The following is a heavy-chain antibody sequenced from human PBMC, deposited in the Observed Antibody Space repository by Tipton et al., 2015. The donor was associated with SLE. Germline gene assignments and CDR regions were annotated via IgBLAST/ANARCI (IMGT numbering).Heavy chain of an antibody. J-gene: IGHJ3*02. CDR1: GFTFDDYA. V-gene: IGHV3-9*01. CDR3: ARATAILDAFDI. D-gene: IGHD1-26*01. Sequence: SLRLSCAASGFTFDDYAMHWVRQAPGKGLEWVSGISWNSGSIGYADSVKGRFTISRDNSKDTVYLQINSLRAEDTAVYYCARATAILDAFDIWGQGTKVTVSS. CDR2: ISWNSGSI.